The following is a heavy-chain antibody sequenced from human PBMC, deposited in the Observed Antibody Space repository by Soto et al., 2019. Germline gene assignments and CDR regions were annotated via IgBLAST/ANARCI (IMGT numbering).Heavy chain of an antibody. J-gene: IGHJ6*02. V-gene: IGHV3-23*01. CDR3: AKAITAPGPPTPTTGYYGMDV. D-gene: IGHD5-12*01. CDR1: GFTFRSYA. CDR2: ISGSGGST. Sequence: PGGSLRLSCAASGFTFRSYAMSWVRQAPGKGLEWVSAISGSGGSTYYAYSVKGRFTISRDNSKNTLYLQMNSLRAEDTAVYYCAKAITAPGPPTPTTGYYGMDVWGQGTTVTVSS.